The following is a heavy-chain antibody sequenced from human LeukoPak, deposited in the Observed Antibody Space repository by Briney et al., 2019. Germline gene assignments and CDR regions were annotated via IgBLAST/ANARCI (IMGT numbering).Heavy chain of an antibody. D-gene: IGHD6-19*01. CDR3: ARHSSGWHFDS. CDR2: LYYSGGT. V-gene: IGHV4-59*02. CDR1: GVSVSNHY. J-gene: IGHJ4*02. Sequence: KPSETLSLTCSVSGVSVSNHYWSWLRQPPGKGLEWLGCLYYSGGTYFNPSLGSRVTISADTSRNHLSLNLRSLTAADTAVYYCARHSSGWHFDSWGQGALVTVSS.